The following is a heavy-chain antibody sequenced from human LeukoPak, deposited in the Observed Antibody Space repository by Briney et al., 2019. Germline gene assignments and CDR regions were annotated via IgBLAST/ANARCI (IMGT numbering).Heavy chain of an antibody. CDR1: GGSISSYY. CDR3: ARAIAADQEGEDY. D-gene: IGHD6-13*01. J-gene: IGHJ4*02. Sequence: SETLSLTCTVSGGSISSYYWGWIRQPPGKGLEWIGYIYYNGSTNYNPSLKSRVTISVDTSKNQFSLKLSSVTAADTAVYYCARAIAADQEGEDYWGQGTLVTVSS. V-gene: IGHV4-59*12. CDR2: IYYNGST.